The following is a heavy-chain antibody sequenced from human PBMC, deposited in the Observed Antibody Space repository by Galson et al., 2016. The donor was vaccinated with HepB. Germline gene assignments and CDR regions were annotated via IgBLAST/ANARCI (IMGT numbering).Heavy chain of an antibody. CDR2: INPSILST. Sequence: QSGAEVKKPGASMKLSCKTSGYIFSSYYIHWVRQAPGQGLEWMGMINPSILSTNYAQKFLGRVTLTRDTSTSTVHMELSSLTSKDTAVYYCARDGPGVAATGAYALDVWGQGTTVTVSS. CDR3: ARDGPGVAATGAYALDV. CDR1: GYIFSSYY. J-gene: IGHJ6*02. D-gene: IGHD6-13*01. V-gene: IGHV1-46*03.